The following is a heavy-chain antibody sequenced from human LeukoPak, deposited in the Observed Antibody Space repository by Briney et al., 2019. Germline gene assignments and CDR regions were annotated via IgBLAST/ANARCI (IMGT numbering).Heavy chain of an antibody. Sequence: ASVKVSCKASGYTFTTYGISWVPQAPGQGLECMGWISDYKGNTNYAQKLQGRVTMTTDTSTSTPYMGLRSVRSDDTAVYYCARDLYRDSLPVSWFDPWGQGTLVTVSS. CDR3: ARDLYRDSLPVSWFDP. CDR1: GYTFTTYG. V-gene: IGHV1-18*01. J-gene: IGHJ5*02. D-gene: IGHD4-11*01. CDR2: ISDYKGNT.